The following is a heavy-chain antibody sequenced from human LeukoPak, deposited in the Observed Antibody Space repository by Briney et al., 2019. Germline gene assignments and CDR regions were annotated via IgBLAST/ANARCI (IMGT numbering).Heavy chain of an antibody. Sequence: GGSLRLSCTASGFTFGDYAMSWVRQAPGKGLEWVGFIRSKAYGGTTEYAAPVKGRFTISRDDSKSIAYLQMNSLKTEDTAVYYCTREARVDNNYYDSSGYAYWGQGTLVTVSS. CDR3: TREARVDNNYYDSSGYAY. J-gene: IGHJ4*02. CDR2: IRSKAYGGTT. CDR1: GFTFGDYA. V-gene: IGHV3-49*04. D-gene: IGHD3-22*01.